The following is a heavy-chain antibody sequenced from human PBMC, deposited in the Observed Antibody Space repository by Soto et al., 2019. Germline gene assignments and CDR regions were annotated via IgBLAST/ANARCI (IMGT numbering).Heavy chain of an antibody. CDR3: ARALILFTQTTAFDL. CDR1: GGSLISEVYY. V-gene: IGHV4-31*02. Sequence: TLSGTSFVPGGSLISEVYYWSWIRQHPGKGLEWIGDIYYSGSTYYNPSLKSRVTLSVDTSKNQFALRLSSVTAADTAVYCCARALILFTQTTAFDLWAQGPQAT. D-gene: IGHD1-1*01. CDR2: IYYSGST. J-gene: IGHJ5*02.